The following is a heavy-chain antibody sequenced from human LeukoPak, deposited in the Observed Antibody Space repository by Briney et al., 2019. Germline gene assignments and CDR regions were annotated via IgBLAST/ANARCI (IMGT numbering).Heavy chain of an antibody. V-gene: IGHV4-34*01. CDR2: INHSGST. D-gene: IGHD1-1*01. CDR3: ARTTRLRMDNWFDP. CDR1: GGSFSGYY. Sequence: SETLSLTCAVYGGSFSGYYWSWIRQPPGKGLEWIGEINHSGSTNYNPSLKSRVTISVDTFKNQFSLKLSSVTAADTAVYYCARTTRLRMDNWFDPWGQGTLVSVSS. J-gene: IGHJ5*02.